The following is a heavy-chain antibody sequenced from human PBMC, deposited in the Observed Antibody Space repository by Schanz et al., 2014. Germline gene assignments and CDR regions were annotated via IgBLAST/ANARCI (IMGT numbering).Heavy chain of an antibody. CDR3: AKDVSYSFDV. CDR2: IDRSFTS. V-gene: IGHV3-48*02. J-gene: IGHJ3*01. CDR1: GFDFSGHN. Sequence: EMQLVESGGGLVQPGGSLRLSCVASGFDFSGHNMNWVRQAPGKGLEWLSYIDRSFTSFYVDSVKGRFTTSRDNAKNSLFLKMSSLRDEDTAVYFCAKDVSYSFDVWGQGTMVSVSS. D-gene: IGHD2-21*01.